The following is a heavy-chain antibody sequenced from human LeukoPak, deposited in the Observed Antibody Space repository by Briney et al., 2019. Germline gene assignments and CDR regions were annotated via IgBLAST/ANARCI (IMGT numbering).Heavy chain of an antibody. J-gene: IGHJ4*02. Sequence: GGSLRLSCAASGFTFSSYAMSWVRQAPGKGLEWVSAISGSGGSTYYADSVKGRFTISRDNSKNTLYLQMNSLRAEDTAVYYCARAFAISGVFIGNYWGQGTLVTVSS. D-gene: IGHD3-3*01. CDR1: GFTFSSYA. V-gene: IGHV3-23*01. CDR3: ARAFAISGVFIGNY. CDR2: ISGSGGST.